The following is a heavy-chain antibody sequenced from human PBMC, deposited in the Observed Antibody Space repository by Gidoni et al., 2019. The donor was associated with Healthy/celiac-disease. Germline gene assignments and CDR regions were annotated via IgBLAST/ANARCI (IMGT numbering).Heavy chain of an antibody. CDR3: ARVMDCSGGSCSRGAFDI. J-gene: IGHJ3*02. CDR2: ISSSSSYT. D-gene: IGHD2-15*01. Sequence: QVQLVESGGGLVKPGGSLRLSCAASGFPFSDYYMSWIRQAPGKGLEWVSYISSSSSYTNYADSVKGRFTISRDNAKNSLYLQMNSLRAEDTAVYYCARVMDCSGGSCSRGAFDIWGQGTMVTVSS. V-gene: IGHV3-11*06. CDR1: GFPFSDYY.